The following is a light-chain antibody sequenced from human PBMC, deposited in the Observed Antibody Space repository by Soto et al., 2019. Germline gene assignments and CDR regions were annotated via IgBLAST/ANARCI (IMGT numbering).Light chain of an antibody. Sequence: EIVLTQSPATLSLSPRERATLSCRASQSVSSYLAWYQQKPGQAPRLLIYDASNRATGIPARFSGSGSGTDFTLTISSLEPEDFAVYYCQQRSNWPPLTFGGGTQVEIK. CDR2: DAS. CDR3: QQRSNWPPLT. J-gene: IGKJ4*01. CDR1: QSVSSY. V-gene: IGKV3-11*01.